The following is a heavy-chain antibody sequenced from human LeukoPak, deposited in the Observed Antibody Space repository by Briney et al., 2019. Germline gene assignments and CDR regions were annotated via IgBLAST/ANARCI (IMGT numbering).Heavy chain of an antibody. V-gene: IGHV1-69*01. J-gene: IGHJ4*02. D-gene: IGHD4-11*01. CDR2: IIPIFGTA. Sequence: SVKVSCKASGGTFSSYAISWVRQAPGQGLEWMGGIIPIFGTANYAQKFQGRVTITADESTSTAYMELSSLRSEDTAVYYCARGTVTTGNASPLYDFDYWGQGTLVTVSS. CDR3: ARGTVTTGNASPLYDFDY. CDR1: GGTFSSYA.